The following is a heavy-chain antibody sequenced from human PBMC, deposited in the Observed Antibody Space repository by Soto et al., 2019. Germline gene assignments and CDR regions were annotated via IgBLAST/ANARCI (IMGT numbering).Heavy chain of an antibody. V-gene: IGHV4-34*02. Sequence: QVQLQQWGAGLLKPSETLSLTCAVYGGSFSDYYWSWIRQTPEKGLEWIGEVSHSGSTTYNPSLKNRVTIAIATSKNQFSLTLNSVTAADTAMYFCAREEPASRHHDYWGQGNLVTVSS. J-gene: IGHJ4*02. CDR1: GGSFSDYY. CDR2: VSHSGST. D-gene: IGHD1-26*01. CDR3: AREEPASRHHDY.